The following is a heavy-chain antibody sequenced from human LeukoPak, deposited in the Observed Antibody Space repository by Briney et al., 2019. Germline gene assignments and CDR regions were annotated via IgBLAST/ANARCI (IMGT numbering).Heavy chain of an antibody. CDR3: AKGRSSGADYYYYMDV. D-gene: IGHD6-6*01. CDR1: GFTFSSYG. CDR2: IWYDGSNK. V-gene: IGHV3-33*06. J-gene: IGHJ6*03. Sequence: PGGSLRLSCAASGFTFSSYGMHWVRQAPGKGLEWVAVIWYDGSNKYYADSVKGRFTISRDNSKNTLYLQMNSLRAEDTAVYYCAKGRSSGADYYYYMDVWGKGTTVTVSS.